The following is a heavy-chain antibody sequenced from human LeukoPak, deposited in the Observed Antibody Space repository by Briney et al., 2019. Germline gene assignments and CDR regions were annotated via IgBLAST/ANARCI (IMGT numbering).Heavy chain of an antibody. V-gene: IGHV4-39*07. J-gene: IGHJ4*02. Sequence: SETLSLTCTVSGGSISSGGYYWSWIRQPPGKGLEWIGEINHSGSTNYNPSLKSRVTISVDTSKNQFSLKLSSVTAADTAVYYCARCAVVAADYWGQGTLVTVSS. CDR3: ARCAVVAADY. CDR1: GGSISSGGYY. D-gene: IGHD2-15*01. CDR2: INHSGST.